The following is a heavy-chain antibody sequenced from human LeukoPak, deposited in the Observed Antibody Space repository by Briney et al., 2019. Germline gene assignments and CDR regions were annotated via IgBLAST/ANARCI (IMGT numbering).Heavy chain of an antibody. V-gene: IGHV4-30-4*01. D-gene: IGHD1-26*01. J-gene: IGHJ4*02. CDR2: IYYSGST. CDR1: GGSISSGDYY. CDR3: ARHRPTTHLDY. Sequence: PSETLSLTCTVSGGSISSGDYYWSWIRQPPGKGLEWIGYIYYSGSTYYNPSLKSRVTISVDTSKNQFSLKLNSVTAADTAVYYCARHRPTTHLDYWGQGTLVTVSS.